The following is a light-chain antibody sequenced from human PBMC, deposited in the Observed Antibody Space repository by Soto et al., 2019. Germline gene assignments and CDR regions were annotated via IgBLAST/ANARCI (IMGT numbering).Light chain of an antibody. V-gene: IGLV2-14*03. CDR1: SSDVGGYNY. CDR2: DVS. J-gene: IGLJ1*01. CDR3: SSLHV. Sequence: QSVLTQPASVSGSPGQSITISCTGTSSDVGGYNYVSWYQQHPGKAPKLMIYDVSNRPSGVSNRFSGSKSGNTASLTISGLQAEDEADYTSSSLHVFGTGTKLTVL.